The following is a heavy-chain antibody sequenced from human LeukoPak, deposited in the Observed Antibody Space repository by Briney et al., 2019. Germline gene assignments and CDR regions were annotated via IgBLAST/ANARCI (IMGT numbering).Heavy chain of an antibody. CDR2: INHSGST. CDR1: GGSISGYY. Sequence: SETLSLTCTVSGGSISGYYWSWIRQPPGKGLEWIGKINHSGSTNYNPSLKSRVTISVDTSKNQFSLKLSSVTAADTAVYYCARGRRFEIVVVPAGDKRFDPWGQGTLVTVSS. V-gene: IGHV4-34*01. D-gene: IGHD2-2*01. J-gene: IGHJ5*02. CDR3: ARGRRFEIVVVPAGDKRFDP.